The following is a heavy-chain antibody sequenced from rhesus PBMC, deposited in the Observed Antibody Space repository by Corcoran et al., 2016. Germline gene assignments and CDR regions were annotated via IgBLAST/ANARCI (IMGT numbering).Heavy chain of an antibody. CDR1: GYSFTSYW. V-gene: IGHV5-2*01. J-gene: IGHJ5-1*01. Sequence: EVQLVQSGAEVKRPGESLKISCKTSGYSFTSYWISWVRQMPGKGLEWRGAIEPSDSVTKYSPSLQGQVTIAADKSSSTADLQWSSRKASDSATDYCAKGGAGRGRFEVWGPGVLVTVSS. CDR3: AKGGAGRGRFEV. CDR2: IEPSDSVT.